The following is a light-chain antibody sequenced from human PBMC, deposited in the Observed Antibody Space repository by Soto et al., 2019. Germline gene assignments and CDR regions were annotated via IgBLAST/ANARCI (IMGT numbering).Light chain of an antibody. CDR2: GAS. V-gene: IGKV3-20*01. J-gene: IGKJ1*01. CDR1: QSVSNNY. Sequence: EVVLTQSPGTLSLSPRERATLSCRASQSVSNNYLAWYQHKPGQAPRLLIYGASNRAPGIPDRFSGSGSGPDFTLTISRLEPEDFAACYWQQYAASPRTFGQGTLVEVK. CDR3: QQYAASPRT.